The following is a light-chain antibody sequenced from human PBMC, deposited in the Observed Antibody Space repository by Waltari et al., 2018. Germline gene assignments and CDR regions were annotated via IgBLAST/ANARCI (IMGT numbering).Light chain of an antibody. CDR3: SSYAGSNNLV. V-gene: IGLV2-8*01. Sequence: QSALTQPPSASGSPGPSVPLTCTGTRSDVGGYNYVSWYQQHPGKAPKLMVSEVTKRPSGVPDRFSGSKSGNTASLNVSGLQAEDEADYYCSSYAGSNNLVFGGGTKLTVL. J-gene: IGLJ2*01. CDR1: RSDVGGYNY. CDR2: EVT.